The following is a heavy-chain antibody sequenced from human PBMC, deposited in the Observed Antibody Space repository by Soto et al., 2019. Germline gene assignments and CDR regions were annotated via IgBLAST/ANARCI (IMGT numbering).Heavy chain of an antibody. CDR2: ISYDGSNK. D-gene: IGHD6-19*01. CDR1: GFTFSSYA. Sequence: QVQLVESGGGVVQPGRSLRLSCAASGFTFSSYAMHWVRQAPGKGLEWVAVISYDGSNKYNADSVKGRFTISRDNSKNTLYLEMNGLRGEDTAVYYCAREGAVAGTWYYGMDVWGQGTTVTVSS. J-gene: IGHJ6*02. CDR3: AREGAVAGTWYYGMDV. V-gene: IGHV3-30-3*01.